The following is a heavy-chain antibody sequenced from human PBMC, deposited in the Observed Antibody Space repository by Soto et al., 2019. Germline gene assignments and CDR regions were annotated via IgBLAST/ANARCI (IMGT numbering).Heavy chain of an antibody. D-gene: IGHD4-4*01. Sequence: GASVKVSCTASGYTFTSYYISWVRQAPGKGLEWMGWINAGNGSTKYSQKFQGRVTITRDTSASTAYMELSSLRSEDTAVYYCASSYSNYALIDYYYYGMDVWGQGTTVTVSS. J-gene: IGHJ6*02. CDR2: INAGNGST. V-gene: IGHV1-3*01. CDR3: ASSYSNYALIDYYYYGMDV. CDR1: GYTFTSYY.